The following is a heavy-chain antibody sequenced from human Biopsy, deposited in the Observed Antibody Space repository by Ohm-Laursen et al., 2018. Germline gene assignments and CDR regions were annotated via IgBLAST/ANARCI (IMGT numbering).Heavy chain of an antibody. CDR2: IIPLFGAP. D-gene: IGHD4-17*01. CDR1: GAIFSNYA. V-gene: IGHV1-69*01. J-gene: IGHJ5*02. CDR3: ARLAQIYGDSPFDP. Sequence: RISCKASGAIFSNYAIAWVRQAPGQGLEWMGGIIPLFGAPNYAQKFQGRLTITADESKSTTYMELSSLRSEDTAVYYCARLAQIYGDSPFDPWGQGTLVTVSS.